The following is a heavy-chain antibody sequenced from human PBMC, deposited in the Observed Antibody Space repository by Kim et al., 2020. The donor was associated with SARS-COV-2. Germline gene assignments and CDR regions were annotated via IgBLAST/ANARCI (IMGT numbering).Heavy chain of an antibody. CDR1: GFTFSNAW. CDR3: TTDRVWFGETQADY. Sequence: GGSLRLSCAASGFTFSNAWMSWVRQAPGKGLEWVGRIKSKTDGGTTDYAAPVKGRFTISRDDSKNTLYLQMNSLKTEDTAVYYCTTDRVWFGETQADYWGQGTLVTVSS. J-gene: IGHJ4*02. D-gene: IGHD3-10*01. CDR2: IKSKTDGGTT. V-gene: IGHV3-15*01.